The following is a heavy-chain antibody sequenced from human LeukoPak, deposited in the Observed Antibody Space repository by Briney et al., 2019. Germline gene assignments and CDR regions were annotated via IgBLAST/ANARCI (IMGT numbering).Heavy chain of an antibody. V-gene: IGHV4-39*01. CDR3: ARRGYCSSTSCYEYWFDP. J-gene: IGHJ5*02. D-gene: IGHD2-2*01. CDR2: IYYSGST. Sequence: SETLSLTCTVSGASISSSSYYWGWIRQPPGNGLEWIGVIYYSGSTYYNPSLKSRLTISVDTSKNQFSLKLSSVTATDTAVYYCARRGYCSSTSCYEYWFDPWGQGTLVTVSS. CDR1: GASISSSSYY.